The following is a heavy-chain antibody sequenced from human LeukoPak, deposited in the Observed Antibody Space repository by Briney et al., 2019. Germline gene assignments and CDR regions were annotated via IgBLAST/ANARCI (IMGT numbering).Heavy chain of an antibody. J-gene: IGHJ4*02. V-gene: IGHV1-69-2*01. CDR1: VYILTDYY. Sequence: ASVKVSREGSVYILTDYYIHWVQQAPGKGGEWVGRVYPQDGGTKYAEKFKGRITITADTSTDTAYLELSSLTSADTAIYYCATPRGSGSYYDNTFDYWGQGTLVTVSS. D-gene: IGHD3-22*01. CDR3: ATPRGSGSYYDNTFDY. CDR2: VYPQDGGT.